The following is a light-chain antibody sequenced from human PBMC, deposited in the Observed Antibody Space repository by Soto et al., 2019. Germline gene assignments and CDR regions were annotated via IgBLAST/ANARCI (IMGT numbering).Light chain of an antibody. J-gene: IGKJ5*01. Sequence: DIQMTQSPSTLSASVGDRVTITCRASQSIGSWLAWYQQKPGKAPKLLIYDASSLESGVPSTFSGCGSGTEFTLTISSLQPDDFATYYCQQYNSYSLTFGPGTRRDI. CDR1: QSIGSW. CDR2: DAS. CDR3: QQYNSYSLT. V-gene: IGKV1-5*01.